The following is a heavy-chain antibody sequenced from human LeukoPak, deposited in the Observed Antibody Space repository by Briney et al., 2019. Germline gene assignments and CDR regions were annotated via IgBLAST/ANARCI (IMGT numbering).Heavy chain of an antibody. D-gene: IGHD6-19*01. CDR2: IKSKTDGGTT. CDR1: GFTFSNAW. Sequence: KPGGSLRLSCAASGFTFSNAWMSWVRQAPGKGLEWVGRIKSKTDGGTTDYAAPVKGRFTISRDDSKNTLYLQMNSLKTENTAVYYCTTDYRLGGSSGWYYAFDIWGQGTMVTVSS. V-gene: IGHV3-15*01. CDR3: TTDYRLGGSSGWYYAFDI. J-gene: IGHJ3*02.